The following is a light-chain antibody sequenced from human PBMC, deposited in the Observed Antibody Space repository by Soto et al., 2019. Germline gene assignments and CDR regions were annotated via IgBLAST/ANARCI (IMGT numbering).Light chain of an antibody. Sequence: QSALTQPASVSGSPGQSITISCTGTSSDVGGYNYVSWYQQHPGKAPKLMIYEVSNRPSGVSNRFSGSKSGNTASLTISGLQAEDEGDYYCSSYTSSSTLGVFGTGTQLTV. V-gene: IGLV2-14*01. CDR1: SSDVGGYNY. CDR3: SSYTSSSTLGV. CDR2: EVS. J-gene: IGLJ1*01.